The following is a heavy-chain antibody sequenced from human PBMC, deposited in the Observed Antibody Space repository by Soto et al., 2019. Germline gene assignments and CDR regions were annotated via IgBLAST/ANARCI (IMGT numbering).Heavy chain of an antibody. D-gene: IGHD3-22*01. V-gene: IGHV3-23*01. J-gene: IGHJ1*01. CDR3: AKDLDYDSSGYHSDYFQL. CDR2: ISGRGAST. Sequence: GGSLRLSCAASGFTFSSYAMSWVRQAPGKGLEWVSAISGRGASTYYADSVKGRFTISRDNSKNTLYLQRTSLRAEDTAVYYCAKDLDYDSSGYHSDYFQLWGQGTLVTVSS. CDR1: GFTFSSYA.